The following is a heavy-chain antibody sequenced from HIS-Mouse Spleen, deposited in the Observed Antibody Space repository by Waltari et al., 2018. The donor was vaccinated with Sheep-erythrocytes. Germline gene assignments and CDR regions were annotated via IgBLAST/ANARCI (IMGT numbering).Heavy chain of an antibody. CDR2: ISSSSSYI. CDR3: ARVASGATFDY. J-gene: IGHJ4*02. CDR1: GFTFSSYS. Sequence: ELQLVESGGGLVKPGGALRLSCAASGFTFSSYSMNWVRQAPGKGLEWVSSISSSSSYIYYADSVKGRFTISRDNAKNSLYLQMNSLRAEDTAVYYCARVASGATFDYWGQGTLVTVSS. V-gene: IGHV3-21*01. D-gene: IGHD1-26*01.